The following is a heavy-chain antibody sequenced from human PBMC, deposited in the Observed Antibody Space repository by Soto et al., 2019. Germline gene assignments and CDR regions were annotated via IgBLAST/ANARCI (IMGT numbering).Heavy chain of an antibody. D-gene: IGHD3-3*01. CDR3: AIFWSGYSYYYYYMDV. CDR2: ISSSSSTI. V-gene: IGHV3-48*01. Sequence: GGSLRLSCAASGFTFSSYSMNWVRQAPGKGLEWVSYISSSSSTIYYADSVKGRFTISRDNAKNSLYLQMNSLRAEDTAVYYCAIFWSGYSYYYYYMDVWGKGTTVTVSS. J-gene: IGHJ6*03. CDR1: GFTFSSYS.